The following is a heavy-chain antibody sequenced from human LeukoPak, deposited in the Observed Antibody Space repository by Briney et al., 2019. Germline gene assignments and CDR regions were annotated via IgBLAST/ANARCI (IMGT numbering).Heavy chain of an antibody. V-gene: IGHV4-4*07. CDR2: IYTSGST. CDR1: GGSISSYY. CDR3: ARDLLPAAMGGYWFDP. D-gene: IGHD2-2*01. Sequence: SETLSLTCTVSGGSISSYYWSWIRQPAGKGLEWIGRIYTSGSTNYNPSLKSRVTMSVDTSKNQFSLKLSSVTAADTAVYYCARDLLPAAMGGYWFDPWGQGTLVTVSS. J-gene: IGHJ5*02.